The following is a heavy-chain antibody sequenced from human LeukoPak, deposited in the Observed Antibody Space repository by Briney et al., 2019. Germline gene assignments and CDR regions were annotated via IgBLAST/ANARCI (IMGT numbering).Heavy chain of an antibody. CDR3: AKDYSSSRNYYYMDV. J-gene: IGHJ6*03. Sequence: GGSLRLSCAAPGFTFDDYTMHWVRQAPGKGLEWVSLISWDGGSTYYADSVKGRFTISRDNSKNSLYLQMNSLRTEDTALYYCAKDYSSSRNYYYMDVWGKGTTVTVSS. CDR1: GFTFDDYT. CDR2: ISWDGGST. D-gene: IGHD6-6*01. V-gene: IGHV3-43*01.